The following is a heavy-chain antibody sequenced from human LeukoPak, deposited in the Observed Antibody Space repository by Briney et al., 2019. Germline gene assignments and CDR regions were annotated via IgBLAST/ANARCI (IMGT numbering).Heavy chain of an antibody. V-gene: IGHV4-34*01. D-gene: IGHD6-19*01. Sequence: PSETLSLTXAVYGGSFSTYYWSWICQPPGKGLEWIGEINHSGGTSYNPSLKSRVTISVDTSKIQFSLNVRSVTVADTAVYYCAAGGGSVAATAFDYWGQGALVTVSS. CDR3: AAGGGSVAATAFDY. CDR1: GGSFSTYY. CDR2: INHSGGT. J-gene: IGHJ4*02.